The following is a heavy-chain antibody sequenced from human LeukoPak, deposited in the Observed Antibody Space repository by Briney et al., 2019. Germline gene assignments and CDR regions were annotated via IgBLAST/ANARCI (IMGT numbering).Heavy chain of an antibody. CDR3: AKDAFNWNSFYFDS. Sequence: PGRSLRVSCAASGFTFSSYGMHWVRQAPGKGLEWVAVISYDGSNKYYADSVKGRFTISRDNSKNTLYLQMNSLRAEDTAVYYCAKDAFNWNSFYFDSWGQGTLVTVSS. J-gene: IGHJ4*02. V-gene: IGHV3-30*18. CDR1: GFTFSSYG. CDR2: ISYDGSNK. D-gene: IGHD1-1*01.